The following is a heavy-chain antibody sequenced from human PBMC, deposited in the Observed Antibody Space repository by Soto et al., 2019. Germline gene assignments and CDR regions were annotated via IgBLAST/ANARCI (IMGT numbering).Heavy chain of an antibody. D-gene: IGHD3-22*01. J-gene: IGHJ4*02. CDR3: ARADYYDSSGFYYDC. Sequence: QVQLVQSGAEVKKPGASVKVACKASGYIFTNHYIHWVRHTPGQGIECMGIINPSGGSTNYLQKFQGRITMPRDTSTSTVYRELISLRSEDTAVYFCARADYYDSSGFYYDCWGQGTLVTVSS. V-gene: IGHV1-46*01. CDR2: INPSGGST. CDR1: GYIFTNHY.